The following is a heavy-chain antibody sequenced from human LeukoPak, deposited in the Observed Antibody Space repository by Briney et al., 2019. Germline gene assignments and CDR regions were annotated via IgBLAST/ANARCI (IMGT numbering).Heavy chain of an antibody. CDR3: ARELSGYAFDY. CDR1: GFTVSSNY. D-gene: IGHD5-12*01. J-gene: IGHJ4*02. V-gene: IGHV3-66*01. CDR2: IYSGGST. Sequence: GGSLRLSCAASGFTVSSNYMSWVRQAPGKGLEWVSVIYSGGSTYYADSVKGRFTISRDNSKNTLYLQMNSLRAEDTAVYYCARELSGYAFDYWGQGTLVTVSS.